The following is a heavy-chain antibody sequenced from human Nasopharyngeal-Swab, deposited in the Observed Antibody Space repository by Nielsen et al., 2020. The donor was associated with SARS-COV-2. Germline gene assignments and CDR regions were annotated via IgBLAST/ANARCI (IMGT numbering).Heavy chain of an antibody. V-gene: IGHV3-66*01. Sequence: GGSLRLSCAVSGVTVSTNYMYWVRQAPGKGLEWVSVMYSGGNTFYADSVKDRFIIPRDKSKNTLDLQMNCLRAEDTAVYYCTRDIEGGRGLRYWGQGTLVTVSS. J-gene: IGHJ4*02. CDR2: MYSGGNT. D-gene: IGHD2-15*01. CDR3: TRDIEGGRGLRY. CDR1: GVTVSTNY.